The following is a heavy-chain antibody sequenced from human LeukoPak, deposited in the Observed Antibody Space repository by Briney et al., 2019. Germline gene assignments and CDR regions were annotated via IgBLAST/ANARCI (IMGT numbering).Heavy chain of an antibody. Sequence: GSLRLSCAASGFTFSSYAMHWVRQAPGKGLEWVAVISYDGSNKYYADSVKGRFTISRDNSKNTLYLQKNSLRAEDTAVYYCAREGTKLDYSYYFDYWGQGTLVTVSS. V-gene: IGHV3-30*04. J-gene: IGHJ4*02. CDR3: AREGTKLDYSYYFDY. CDR1: GFTFSSYA. D-gene: IGHD3-10*01. CDR2: ISYDGSNK.